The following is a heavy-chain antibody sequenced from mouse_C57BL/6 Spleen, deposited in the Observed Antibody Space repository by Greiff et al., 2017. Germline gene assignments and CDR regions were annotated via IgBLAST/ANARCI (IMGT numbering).Heavy chain of an antibody. CDR2: ISSGSSTI. V-gene: IGHV5-17*01. J-gene: IGHJ2*01. CDR1: GFTFSDYG. Sequence: DVHLVESGGGLVKPGGSLKLSCAASGFTFSDYGMHWVRQAPEKGLEWVAYISSGSSTIYYADTVKGRFTISRDNAKNTLFLQMTSLRSEDTAMYYCANDGGYYFDYWGQGTTLTVAS. D-gene: IGHD2-12*01. CDR3: ANDGGYYFDY.